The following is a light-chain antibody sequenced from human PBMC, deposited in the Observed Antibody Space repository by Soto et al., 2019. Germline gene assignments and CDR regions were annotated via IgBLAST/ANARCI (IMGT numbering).Light chain of an antibody. CDR2: AAS. Sequence: DIQMTQSPSSLSASVGDRVTITCRASQSISSYLNWYQQKLGKAPKLLIYAASSLQSGVPSRFSGSGSVADFTLTISSLQPEDFATYYCQQSYITPWTFGQGTKVEIK. J-gene: IGKJ1*01. CDR3: QQSYITPWT. V-gene: IGKV1-39*01. CDR1: QSISSY.